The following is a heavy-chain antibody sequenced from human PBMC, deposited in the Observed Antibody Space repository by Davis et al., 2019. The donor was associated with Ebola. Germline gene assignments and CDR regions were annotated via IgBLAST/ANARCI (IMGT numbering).Heavy chain of an antibody. CDR1: GFTFTNYW. D-gene: IGHD2-8*02. CDR2: VYPRVSPS. J-gene: IGHJ6*02. CDR3: ARGGNCSGGGCYFVGYGMDV. V-gene: IGHV5-51*01. Sequence: PGGSLRLSCQGSGFTFTNYWIGWFPQLPAPXXXXFGLVYPRVSPSTSSPSFEGQVIIAVDKSINTAYLQWINLKDSDSGVYFCARGGNCSGGGCYFVGYGMDVWGQGTTVTVSS.